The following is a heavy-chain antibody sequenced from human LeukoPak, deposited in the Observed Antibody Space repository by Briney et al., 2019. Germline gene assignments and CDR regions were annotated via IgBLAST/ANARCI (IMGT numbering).Heavy chain of an antibody. CDR1: GYTFTSYG. CDR3: ARDSNSNYYYGMDV. D-gene: IGHD4-23*01. Sequence: ASVKVSCKASGYTFTSYGISWVRQAPGQGLEWMGWISAYNGNTNYAQKLQGRVTITADKSTSTAYMELSSLRSEDTAVYYCARDSNSNYYYGMDVWGQGTTVTVSS. V-gene: IGHV1-18*01. CDR2: ISAYNGNT. J-gene: IGHJ6*02.